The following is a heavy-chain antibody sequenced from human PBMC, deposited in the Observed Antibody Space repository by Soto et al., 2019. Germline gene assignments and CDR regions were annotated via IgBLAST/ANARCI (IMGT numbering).Heavy chain of an antibody. CDR1: GDSLTNGTYY. Sequence: QVQLQESGPGLVKPSQTLSLTCTVSGDSLTNGTYYWTWLRQHPGKGLEWIGYIYHSGRTNYKQSLRSRVSMSVDTSENQFSLNLSSVTAADTAVYFCAREDRPDCSLFAYWGQGILVTVSS. J-gene: IGHJ4*02. D-gene: IGHD2-21*02. CDR2: IYHSGRT. V-gene: IGHV4-31*03. CDR3: AREDRPDCSLFAY.